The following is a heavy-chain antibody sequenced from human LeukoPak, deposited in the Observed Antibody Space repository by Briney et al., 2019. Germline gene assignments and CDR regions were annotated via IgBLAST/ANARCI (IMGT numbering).Heavy chain of an antibody. Sequence: GGSLRLSCAASGFTVSSNYMSWVRQAPGKGLEWVSVIYSGGSTYYADSVKGRFTISRDNSKNTLYLQMNSLRAEDTAVYYCAKAAPGGATWFGDAFDIWGQGTMVTVSS. V-gene: IGHV3-66*01. J-gene: IGHJ3*02. CDR3: AKAAPGGATWFGDAFDI. CDR1: GFTVSSNY. CDR2: IYSGGST. D-gene: IGHD1-26*01.